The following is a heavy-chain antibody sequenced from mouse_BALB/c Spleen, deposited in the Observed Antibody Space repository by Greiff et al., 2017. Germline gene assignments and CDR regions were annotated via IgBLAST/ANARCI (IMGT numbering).Heavy chain of an antibody. CDR2: IRNKANGYTT. Sequence: EVMLVESGGGLVQPGGSLRLSCATSGFTFTDYYMSWVRQPPGKALEWLGFIRNKANGYTTEYSASVKGRFTISRDNPQSILYLQMNTLRAEDSATYYCARDKANWDDYAMDYWGQGTSVTVSS. CDR3: ARDKANWDDYAMDY. D-gene: IGHD4-1*02. V-gene: IGHV7-3*02. CDR1: GFTFTDYY. J-gene: IGHJ4*01.